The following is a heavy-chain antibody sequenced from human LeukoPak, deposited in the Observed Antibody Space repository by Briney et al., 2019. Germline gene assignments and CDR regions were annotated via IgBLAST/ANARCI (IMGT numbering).Heavy chain of an antibody. V-gene: IGHV3-30-3*01. CDR1: GFTFAIHA. CDR2: ISYDGSNK. CDR3: ARAMTTVTPLDY. Sequence: PGGSLRLSCAASGFTFAIHAMTWVRQAPGKGLEWVAVISYDGSNKYYADSVKGRFTISRDNSKNTLYLQMNSLRAEDTAVYYCARAMTTVTPLDYWGQGTLVTVSS. J-gene: IGHJ4*02. D-gene: IGHD4-17*01.